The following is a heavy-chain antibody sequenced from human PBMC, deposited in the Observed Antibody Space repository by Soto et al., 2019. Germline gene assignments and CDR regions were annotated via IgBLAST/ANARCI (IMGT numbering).Heavy chain of an antibody. CDR3: ARGKWFGEFGN. Sequence: SETLSLTCAVYGGSFSGYYWSWIRQPPGKGLEWIGEINHSGSTNYNPSLKSRVTISVDTSKNQFSLKLSSVTAADTAVYYCARGKWFGEFGNWGQGTMVTVSS. V-gene: IGHV4-34*01. CDR2: INHSGST. D-gene: IGHD3-10*01. CDR1: GGSFSGYY. J-gene: IGHJ3*01.